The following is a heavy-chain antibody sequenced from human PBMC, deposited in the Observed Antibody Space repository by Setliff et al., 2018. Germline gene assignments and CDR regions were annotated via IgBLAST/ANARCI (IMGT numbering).Heavy chain of an antibody. V-gene: IGHV4-34*01. Sequence: KPSETLSLTCDVYDGAFSTYYWTWIRQPPGKGLEWIGDMHQSGRINFNPSLKSRVTMSADPPKNQFSLKVTSVTAADTAVYYCAREGPESDSSGYMDVWGQGTTVTVSS. CDR2: MHQSGRI. J-gene: IGHJ6*03. D-gene: IGHD3-22*01. CDR3: AREGPESDSSGYMDV. CDR1: DGAFSTYY.